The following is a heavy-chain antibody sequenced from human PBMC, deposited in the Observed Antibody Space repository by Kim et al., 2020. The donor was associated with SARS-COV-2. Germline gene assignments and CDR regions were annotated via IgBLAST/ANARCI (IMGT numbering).Heavy chain of an antibody. CDR1: GFTFSSYW. CDR3: ARDVRYYYGSGSYYPWRYYYSGMDV. D-gene: IGHD3-10*01. V-gene: IGHV3-7*01. Sequence: GGSLRLSCAASGFTFSSYWMSWVRQAPGKGLEWVANIKQDGSEKYYVDSVKGRFTISRDNAKNSLYLQMNSLRAEDTAVYYCARDVRYYYGSGSYYPWRYYYSGMDVWGQGTTVTVSS. CDR2: IKQDGSEK. J-gene: IGHJ6*02.